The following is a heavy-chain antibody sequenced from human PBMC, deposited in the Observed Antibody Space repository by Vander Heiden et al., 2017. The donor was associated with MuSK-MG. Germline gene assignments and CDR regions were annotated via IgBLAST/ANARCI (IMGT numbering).Heavy chain of an antibody. CDR2: ISYDGSNK. CDR1: GFPFRRYA. CDR3: ARGGELELRLERGDY. Sequence: QVQLVESGGGVVQPGRSLRLPCAASGFPFRRYAMHWVRQAPGKGLEWVAVISYDGSNKYYADSVKGRFTISRDNSKNTLYLQMNSLRAEDTAVYYCARGGELELRLERGDYWGQGTLVTVSS. J-gene: IGHJ4*02. D-gene: IGHD1-7*01. V-gene: IGHV3-30-3*01.